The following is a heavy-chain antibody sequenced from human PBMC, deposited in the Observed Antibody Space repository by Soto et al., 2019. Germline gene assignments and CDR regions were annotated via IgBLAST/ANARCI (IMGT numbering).Heavy chain of an antibody. D-gene: IGHD2-2*01. CDR3: ARAPAPGYCISTSCYAGYYYYYGMDV. V-gene: IGHV1-46*01. CDR2: INPSGGST. Sequence: ASVKVSCKASGYTFTRYYMHWVRQAPGQGLEWMGIINPSGGSTSYAQKFQGRVTMTRDTSTSTVYMELSSLRSEDTAVYYCARAPAPGYCISTSCYAGYYYYYGMDVWGQGTTVTSP. J-gene: IGHJ6*02. CDR1: GYTFTRYY.